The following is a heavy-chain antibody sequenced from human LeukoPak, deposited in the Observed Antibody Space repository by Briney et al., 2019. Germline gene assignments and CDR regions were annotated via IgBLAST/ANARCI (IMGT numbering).Heavy chain of an antibody. Sequence: SETLSLTCTVSGGSLSSYYWSWLRQPPGKGLEWIGYIYYSGSTNYNPSLKSRVTISVDTSKNQFSLKLSSVTAADTAVYYCARSSWGTYYMDVWGKGTTVTVSS. CDR2: IYYSGST. D-gene: IGHD6-13*01. CDR1: GGSLSSYY. J-gene: IGHJ6*03. V-gene: IGHV4-59*12. CDR3: ARSSWGTYYMDV.